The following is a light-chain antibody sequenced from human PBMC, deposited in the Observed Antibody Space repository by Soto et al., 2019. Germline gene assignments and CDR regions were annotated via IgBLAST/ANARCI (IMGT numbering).Light chain of an antibody. CDR2: GAS. CDR1: QRVSSSY. J-gene: IGKJ3*01. CDR3: QQYGSSPFT. Sequence: EIGLTQSPGTLSLSPGERATLSCRASQRVSSSYLAWYQQKPGQAPRLLIYGASSKATGIPDRFSGSGSGTDFTLTISRLEPEDFAVYYCQQYGSSPFTFGPGTKVDIK. V-gene: IGKV3-20*01.